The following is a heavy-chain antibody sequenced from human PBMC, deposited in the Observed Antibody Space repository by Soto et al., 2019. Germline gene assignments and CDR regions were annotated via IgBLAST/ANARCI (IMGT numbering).Heavy chain of an antibody. CDR1: GYTFTSYD. V-gene: IGHV1-8*01. D-gene: IGHD1-1*01. CDR2: MNPNTGNS. J-gene: IGHJ4*02. Sequence: ASVKVSCKASGYTFTSYDIYWVRQATGQGLEWMGWMNPNTGNSGYAQKFQGRVTMTSDTSISTAHMELSSLGSEDTAVYYCARRAETNGWNGFGADKYYFDFWGQGTLVTVSS. CDR3: ARRAETNGWNGFGADKYYFDF.